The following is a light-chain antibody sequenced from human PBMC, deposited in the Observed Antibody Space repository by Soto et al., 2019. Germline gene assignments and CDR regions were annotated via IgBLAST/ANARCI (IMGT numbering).Light chain of an antibody. Sequence: QSVLTQPPSTSGTPGQRVTISCSGSSSNIGTNTVNWYQQVPGTAPKLLIYSNDQRPSGVPDRFSGSKSGASVSLAISGLQSEDEADYFCAAWDARLNGVVFCGGTKLTVL. CDR2: SND. V-gene: IGLV1-44*01. CDR3: AAWDARLNGVV. CDR1: SSNIGTNT. J-gene: IGLJ3*02.